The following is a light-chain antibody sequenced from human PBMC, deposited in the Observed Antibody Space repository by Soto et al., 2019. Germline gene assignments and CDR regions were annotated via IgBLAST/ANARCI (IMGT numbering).Light chain of an antibody. V-gene: IGKV3-20*01. CDR3: QQYGSSGT. Sequence: IVFTQSPGTLSLTPGERATLSCMASQSVSNNYLAWYQQKPGQAPRLLICGASNRATGIPDRFSGSGCGTDFPLTISRLEPEDFAVYYCQQYGSSGTFGQGTKVDIK. CDR1: QSVSNNY. J-gene: IGKJ1*01. CDR2: GAS.